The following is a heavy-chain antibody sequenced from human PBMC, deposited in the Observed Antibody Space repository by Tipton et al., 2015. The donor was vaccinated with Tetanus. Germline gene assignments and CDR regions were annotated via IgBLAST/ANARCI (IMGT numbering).Heavy chain of an antibody. Sequence: SLRLSYAASGFTFSDFAMNWVRQAPGKGLEWVSSISSSGSHMYYAESVRGRFSISRDNAKNSLYLQMNSLRADDTALYYCAREGSSGCFDPWGRGTLVTVSS. CDR3: AREGSSGCFDP. CDR1: GFTFSDFA. J-gene: IGHJ5*02. CDR2: ISSSGSHM. V-gene: IGHV3-21*06. D-gene: IGHD1-26*01.